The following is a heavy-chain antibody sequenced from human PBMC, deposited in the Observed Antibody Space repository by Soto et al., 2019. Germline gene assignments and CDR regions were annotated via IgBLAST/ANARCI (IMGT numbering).Heavy chain of an antibody. CDR2: ISATGATT. D-gene: IGHD2-15*01. V-gene: IGHV3-23*01. Sequence: GGSLRLSCVASGFTFSDYAITWVRQAPGKGLEWVSVISATGATTYYADSVRGRFTISRDNSKKTLNLQMNDLRVEDTAVIYCAKGRKSTEKDIAVMLAAASSIQHGGQGTLVTVSS. J-gene: IGHJ1*01. CDR3: AKGRKSTEKDIAVMLAAASSIQH. CDR1: GFTFSDYA.